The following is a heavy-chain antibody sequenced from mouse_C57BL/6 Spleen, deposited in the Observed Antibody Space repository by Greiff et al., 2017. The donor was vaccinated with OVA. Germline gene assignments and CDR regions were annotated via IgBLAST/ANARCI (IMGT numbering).Heavy chain of an antibody. V-gene: IGHV5-17*01. Sequence: EVKVVESGGGLVKPGGSLKLSCAASGFTFSDYGMHWVRQAPAKGLEWVAYISSGSSTLYYADTVKGRFTITRDNAKNTLVLQMTSLRSEDTAMYYCAKGGAYYSNFFFDYWGQGTTLTVAS. J-gene: IGHJ2*01. D-gene: IGHD2-5*01. CDR2: ISSGSSTL. CDR1: GFTFSDYG. CDR3: AKGGAYYSNFFFDY.